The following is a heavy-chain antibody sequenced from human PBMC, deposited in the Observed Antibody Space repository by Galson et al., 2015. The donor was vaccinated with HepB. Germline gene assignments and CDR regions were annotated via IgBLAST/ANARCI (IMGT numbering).Heavy chain of an antibody. CDR3: ARDATYYYGSGRGYYFDY. D-gene: IGHD3-10*01. Sequence: SVKVSCKASGGTFSSYAISWVRQAPGQGLEWMGGIIPIFGTANYAQKFQGRVTITADESTSTAYMELSSLRSEDTAVYYCARDATYYYGSGRGYYFDYWGQGTLVTVSS. CDR2: IIPIFGTA. J-gene: IGHJ4*02. V-gene: IGHV1-69*13. CDR1: GGTFSSYA.